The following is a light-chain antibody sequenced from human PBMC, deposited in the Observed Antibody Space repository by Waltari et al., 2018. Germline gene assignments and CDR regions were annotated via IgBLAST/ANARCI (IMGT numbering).Light chain of an antibody. Sequence: EIVLTQSPATLSLSPGERATLSCRASQRVSSYLAWYQQKPDQAPRLLIYDTSNRAAGIPARFSGSGSGTDFTLTISSLEPEDFAVYYCQQRSNWPLTFGVGTKVEIK. CDR1: QRVSSY. CDR3: QQRSNWPLT. J-gene: IGKJ4*01. V-gene: IGKV3-11*01. CDR2: DTS.